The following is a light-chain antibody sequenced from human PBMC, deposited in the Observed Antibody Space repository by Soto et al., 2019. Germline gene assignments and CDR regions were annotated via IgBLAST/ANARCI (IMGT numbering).Light chain of an antibody. CDR2: AAS. CDR1: QGIVGR. CDR3: QQVNSSPYT. Sequence: DIQMTQSPSSMSASLGDRVTITCRASQGIVGRVAWYQQKPGKAPKLLYAASSLQSGVPLRFSGSGSGTDFTLTITNLQPEDFATYYCQQVNSSPYTFGQGTKLEI. J-gene: IGKJ2*01. V-gene: IGKV1-12*01.